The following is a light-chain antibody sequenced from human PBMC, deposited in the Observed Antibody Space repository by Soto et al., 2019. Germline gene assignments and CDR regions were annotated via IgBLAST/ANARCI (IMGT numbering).Light chain of an antibody. CDR1: QSILYSSNNKNY. Sequence: DIVMTQSPDSLAVSLGERATINCKSSQSILYSSNNKNYLAWYQQKPGQPPKLLIYWASTRESGVPDRFSGSGSGTDFTLTISSLQAEDVAVYDCQQYYSPWTFGQGTKVDIK. CDR3: QQYYSPWT. CDR2: WAS. V-gene: IGKV4-1*01. J-gene: IGKJ1*01.